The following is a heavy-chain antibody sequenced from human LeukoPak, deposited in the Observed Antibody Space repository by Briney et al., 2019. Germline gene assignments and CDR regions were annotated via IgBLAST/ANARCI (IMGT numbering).Heavy chain of an antibody. V-gene: IGHV3-48*02. CDR2: ISSYRGAT. D-gene: IGHD3-10*01. Sequence: GGSLRLSCAVSGXTFNASNKKGVRQAPGKGVEWSSYISSYRGATYYADSEKGRYTISRDNAKNSLYVQMNSLRDEDTAVYYCARVRSGSYFDYWGQGTLVTASS. J-gene: IGHJ4*02. CDR3: ARVRSGSYFDY. CDR1: GXTFNASN.